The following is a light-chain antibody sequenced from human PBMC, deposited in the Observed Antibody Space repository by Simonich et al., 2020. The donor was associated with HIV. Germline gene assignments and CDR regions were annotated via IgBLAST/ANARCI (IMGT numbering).Light chain of an antibody. J-gene: IGLJ3*02. CDR1: SSNVGGYNY. CDR2: DVS. CDR3: SSFTNSRTLV. V-gene: IGLV2-14*03. Sequence: QSALTQPASVSGSPGQSITISCTGTSSNVGGYNYVSWYQQHPAKAPKVMIYDVSNRPSGVSNRFAGSKSGNTASLTISGLQAEDEADYYCSSFTNSRTLVFGGGTKLTVL.